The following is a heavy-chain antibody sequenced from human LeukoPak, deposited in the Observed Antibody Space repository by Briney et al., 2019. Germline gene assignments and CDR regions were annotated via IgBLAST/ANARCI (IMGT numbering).Heavy chain of an antibody. CDR2: INPSGSNS. Sequence: GASVKVSCKASGYTFSSYCIHWVRQAPGQGLQWMGVINPSGSNSRYAEEFQGRVTMTRDTSTNTVNMELSSLRSNDTAVYYCSSPKSPYEGTGPHNWGQGTQVTVSS. CDR1: GYTFSSYC. V-gene: IGHV1-46*01. J-gene: IGHJ4*02. D-gene: IGHD2-8*02. CDR3: SSPKSPYEGTGPHN.